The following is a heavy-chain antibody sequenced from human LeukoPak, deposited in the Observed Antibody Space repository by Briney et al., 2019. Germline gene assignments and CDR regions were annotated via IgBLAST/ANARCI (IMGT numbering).Heavy chain of an antibody. CDR2: ISFDGSNK. CDR1: GFTFSDYA. D-gene: IGHD2-15*01. Sequence: PGGSLRLSCAASGFTFSDYAMHWVRQAPGKGLEWVALISFDGSNKYYADSVKGRFTISRDNSKNTLYLQMNSLRAEDTAVYYCARDQRPYCSGGSCYGIDYWGQGTLVTVSS. CDR3: ARDQRPYCSGGSCYGIDY. V-gene: IGHV3-30*04. J-gene: IGHJ4*02.